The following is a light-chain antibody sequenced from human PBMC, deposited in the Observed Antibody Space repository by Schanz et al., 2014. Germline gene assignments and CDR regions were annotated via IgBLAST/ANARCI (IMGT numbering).Light chain of an antibody. CDR3: SSYTSSSTLHWV. Sequence: QSALTQTPSASGSLGQSVTISCTGTSSDIGAYNYVSWYQQHPGKAPKLMIFEVSKRPSGVPDRFSGSKSGNTASLTISGLQAEDEADYYCSSYTSSSTLHWVFGGGTKLTVL. V-gene: IGLV2-8*01. J-gene: IGLJ3*02. CDR1: SSDIGAYNY. CDR2: EVS.